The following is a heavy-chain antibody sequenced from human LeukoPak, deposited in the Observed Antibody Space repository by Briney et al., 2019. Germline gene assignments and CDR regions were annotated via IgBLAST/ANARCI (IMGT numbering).Heavy chain of an antibody. D-gene: IGHD6-13*01. CDR1: GYTFTSYG. CDR2: ISAYNGNT. J-gene: IGHJ5*02. V-gene: IGHV1-18*01. CDR3: ARDGYSSSWYSNNWFDP. Sequence: ASVKVSCKASGYTFTSYGISWVRQAPGQGLEWMGWISAYNGNTNYAQKLQGRVTMTTDTSTSTAYMELRSLRSDDTAVYYCARDGYSSSWYSNNWFDPWGQGTLVTVS.